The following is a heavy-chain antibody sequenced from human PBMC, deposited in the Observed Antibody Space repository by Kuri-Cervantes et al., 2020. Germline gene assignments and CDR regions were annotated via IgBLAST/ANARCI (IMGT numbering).Heavy chain of an antibody. V-gene: IGHV3-53*01. CDR3: ARDSITGTTLGYYGMDV. D-gene: IGHD1-7*01. Sequence: GSLRLSCAASGSTVSSNYMSWVRQAPGKGLEWVSVIYSGGSTYYADSVKGRFTISRDNSKNTLYLQMNSLRAEDTAVYYCARDSITGTTLGYYGMDVWGQGTTVTVSS. CDR1: GSTVSSNY. CDR2: IYSGGST. J-gene: IGHJ6*02.